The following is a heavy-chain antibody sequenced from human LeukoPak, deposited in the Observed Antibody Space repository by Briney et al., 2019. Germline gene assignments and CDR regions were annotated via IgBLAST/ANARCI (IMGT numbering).Heavy chain of an antibody. D-gene: IGHD1-26*01. CDR2: IYYSGST. CDR1: GGSISSSSYY. J-gene: IGHJ4*02. Sequence: KASETLSLTCTVSGGSISSSSYYWGWIRQPPGKGLEWIGSIYYSGSTYYNPSLKSRVTISVDTSKDQFSLKLSSVTAADTAVYYCARGGQWEDAVGFDYWGQGTLVTVSS. V-gene: IGHV4-39*07. CDR3: ARGGQWEDAVGFDY.